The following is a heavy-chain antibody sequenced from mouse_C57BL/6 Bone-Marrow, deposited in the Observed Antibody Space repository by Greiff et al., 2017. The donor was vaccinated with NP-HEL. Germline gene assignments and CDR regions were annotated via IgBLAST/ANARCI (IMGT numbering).Heavy chain of an antibody. CDR2: IYPGSGNT. Sequence: VQLQQSGAELVRPGASVKLSCKASGYTFTDYYINWVKQRPGQGLEWIARIYPGSGNTYYNEKFKGKATLTAEKSSSTAYMQLSSLTSEDSAVYFCARGGYYYGSSYEDYWGQGTTLTVSS. V-gene: IGHV1-76*01. CDR3: ARGGYYYGSSYEDY. CDR1: GYTFTDYY. J-gene: IGHJ2*01. D-gene: IGHD1-1*01.